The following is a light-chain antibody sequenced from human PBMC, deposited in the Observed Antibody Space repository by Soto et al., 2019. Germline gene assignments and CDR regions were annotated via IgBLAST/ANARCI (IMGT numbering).Light chain of an antibody. J-gene: IGKJ1*01. Sequence: DIQMTQSPSSLSASVGDRVTITCRASQGIRNALAWYQQEPGKAPKLLIYAASSLESGVPSRFSGSGSGTEFTLTISSLQPDDFATYYCHHYNTYSTFGQGAKVDIK. V-gene: IGKV1-5*03. CDR3: HHYNTYST. CDR2: AAS. CDR1: QGIRNA.